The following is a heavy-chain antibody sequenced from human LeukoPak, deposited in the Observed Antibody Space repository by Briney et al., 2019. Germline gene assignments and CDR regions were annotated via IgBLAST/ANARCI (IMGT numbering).Heavy chain of an antibody. Sequence: ASVKVSCKASGYTFTSYDINWVRQATGQGLEWMGWMNPNSGNTGYAQKFQGRVTMTRNTSISTAYMELSSLRSEDTAVYYCARREIAVAAFDYWGQGTLVTVSS. CDR2: MNPNSGNT. CDR1: GYTFTSYD. V-gene: IGHV1-8*01. J-gene: IGHJ4*02. CDR3: ARREIAVAAFDY. D-gene: IGHD6-19*01.